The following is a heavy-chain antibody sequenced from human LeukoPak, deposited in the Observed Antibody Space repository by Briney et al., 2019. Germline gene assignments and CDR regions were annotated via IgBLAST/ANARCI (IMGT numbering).Heavy chain of an antibody. CDR1: GGTFGSYA. D-gene: IGHD2/OR15-2a*01. CDR3: ARDISPYYYGMDV. V-gene: IGHV1-69*04. Sequence: SVKVSCKASGGTFGSYAISWVRQAPGQGLEWMGRIIPILGIANYAQKFQGRVTITADKSTSTAYMELSSLRSEDTAVYYCARDISPYYYGMDVWGQGTTVTVSS. CDR2: IIPILGIA. J-gene: IGHJ6*02.